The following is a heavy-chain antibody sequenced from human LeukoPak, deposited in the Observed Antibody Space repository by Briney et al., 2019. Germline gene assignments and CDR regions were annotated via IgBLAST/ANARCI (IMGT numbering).Heavy chain of an antibody. Sequence: GGSLRRSCAASGFTFSSYSMNWVRQAPGKGLEGVSSIRSSSSYIYYADSVKGRFTIARDNAKDSLYLQMNSLRAEDTAVYYCARGGWLVKMDSWGQGTLVTVSS. V-gene: IGHV3-21*01. D-gene: IGHD6-19*01. CDR2: IRSSSSYI. CDR3: ARGGWLVKMDS. J-gene: IGHJ4*02. CDR1: GFTFSSYS.